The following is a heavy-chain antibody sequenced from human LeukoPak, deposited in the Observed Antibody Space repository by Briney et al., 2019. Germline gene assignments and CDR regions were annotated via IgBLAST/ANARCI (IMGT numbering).Heavy chain of an antibody. CDR1: GYTFTGYY. V-gene: IGHV1-2*02. J-gene: IGHJ4*02. Sequence: GASVKVSCKASGYTFTGYYMHWVRQAPGQGLEWMGWINPNSGGTNYAQKFQGRVTMTRDTSISTAYMELSRLRSDDTAVYYCARGACSGCGYRRLDYWGQGTLVTVSS. D-gene: IGHD5-12*01. CDR2: INPNSGGT. CDR3: ARGACSGCGYRRLDY.